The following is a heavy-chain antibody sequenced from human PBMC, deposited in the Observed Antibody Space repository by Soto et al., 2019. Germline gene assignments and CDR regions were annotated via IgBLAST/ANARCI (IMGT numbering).Heavy chain of an antibody. CDR1: GFNLGSYS. Sequence: GGFLRLSCAASGFNLGSYSMNWVCQAPGKGLEWVSYISSSSTTMYYADSVKGRFTISRDNAKNSLYLQMNSLRAEDTAVYYCARDRVLCSSTSCSRDWFDPWGQGTLVTVSS. V-gene: IGHV3-48*01. CDR3: ARDRVLCSSTSCSRDWFDP. J-gene: IGHJ5*02. CDR2: ISSSSTTM. D-gene: IGHD2-2*01.